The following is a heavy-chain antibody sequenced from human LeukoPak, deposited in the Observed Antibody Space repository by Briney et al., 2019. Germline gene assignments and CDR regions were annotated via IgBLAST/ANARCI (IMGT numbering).Heavy chain of an antibody. CDR1: GGSFSGYY. D-gene: IGHD3-3*01. Sequence: SETLSLTCAVYGGSFSGYYWSWIRQPPGKGLEWIGEINHSGSTNYNPSLKSRVTISVDTSKNQFSLKLSSVTAADTAVYYCARAPYEFCSGCERPYYFDYWGQGTLVTVSS. J-gene: IGHJ4*02. CDR3: ARAPYEFCSGCERPYYFDY. V-gene: IGHV4-34*01. CDR2: INHSGST.